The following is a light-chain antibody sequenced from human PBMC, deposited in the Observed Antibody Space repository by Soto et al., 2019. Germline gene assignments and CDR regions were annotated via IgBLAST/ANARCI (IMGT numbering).Light chain of an antibody. Sequence: QSVLTQPPSVSADPGQKVTISCSGSSANIGSNYVSWYQHIPGTAPKLVIYDSDKRPSEIPDRFSASKSGTSATLDITGLQTGDEADYYCGAWDGSLSVVLFGGGTKLTVL. CDR2: DSD. J-gene: IGLJ2*01. CDR3: GAWDGSLSVVL. V-gene: IGLV1-51*01. CDR1: SANIGSNY.